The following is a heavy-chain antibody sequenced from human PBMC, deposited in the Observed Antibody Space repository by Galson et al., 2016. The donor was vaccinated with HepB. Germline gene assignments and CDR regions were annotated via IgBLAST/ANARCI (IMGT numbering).Heavy chain of an antibody. V-gene: IGHV3-66*02. J-gene: IGHJ4*02. CDR3: ATEGLTGTTVFDS. CDR1: GFTVSSNY. D-gene: IGHD1-7*01. Sequence: SLRLSCAASGFTVSSNYMNWVRQAPGKGLEWVSVIYSGGGTNYADSVKGRFTISRDNSKNTLHLQMNSLRTEDTAVYYCATEGLTGTTVFDSWGQGTLVTVSS. CDR2: IYSGGGT.